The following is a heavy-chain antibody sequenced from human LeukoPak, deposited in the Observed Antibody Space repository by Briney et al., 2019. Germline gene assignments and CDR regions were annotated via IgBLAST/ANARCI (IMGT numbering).Heavy chain of an antibody. CDR2: IFYTGST. D-gene: IGHD4-23*01. V-gene: IGHV4-39*01. CDR3: ARHRGNGGYTSDKINWFDP. Sequence: SETLSLTCTVSGGSISSSDYYWAWIRQPPGKGLEWIANIFYTGSTYYNPSLRSRVTISVDTSKNQFSLRLSSVTATDTAVYYCARHRGNGGYTSDKINWFDPWGQGTLVTVSS. CDR1: GGSISSSDYY. J-gene: IGHJ5*02.